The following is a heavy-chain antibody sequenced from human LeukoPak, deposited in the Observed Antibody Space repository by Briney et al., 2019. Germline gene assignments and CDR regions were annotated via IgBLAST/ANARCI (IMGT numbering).Heavy chain of an antibody. CDR1: GYTFTGYY. J-gene: IGHJ4*02. V-gene: IGHV1-2*02. Sequence: APVKVSCKASGYTFTGYYMHWVRQAPGQGLEWMGWINPNSGGTNYAQKFQGRVTMTRDTSISTAYMELSRLRSDDTAVYYCARESVLLWFGESYWGQGTLVTVSS. CDR2: INPNSGGT. CDR3: ARESVLLWFGESY. D-gene: IGHD3-10*01.